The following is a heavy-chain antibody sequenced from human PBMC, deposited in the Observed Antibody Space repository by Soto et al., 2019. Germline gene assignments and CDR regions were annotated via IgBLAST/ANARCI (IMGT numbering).Heavy chain of an antibody. D-gene: IGHD2-15*01. V-gene: IGHV3-7*01. Sequence: EVQLVESGGGLVQPGGSLRLSCAASGFSFGTYWISWVRQAPGKGLEWVANIKEDGSEEYYVDSVKGRFTISRYNAKNSLYLQMNSLRAEDTAMYYCARDEGCGGGTCYSIWRYWGQGTLVTVSP. J-gene: IGHJ4*02. CDR3: ARDEGCGGGTCYSIWRY. CDR2: IKEDGSEE. CDR1: GFSFGTYW.